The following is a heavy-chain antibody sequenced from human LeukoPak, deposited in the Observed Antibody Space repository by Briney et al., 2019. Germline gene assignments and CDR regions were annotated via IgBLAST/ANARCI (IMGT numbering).Heavy chain of an antibody. CDR3: ARDCRGSTSCYMTAFDI. D-gene: IGHD2-2*02. CDR2: INPSGGST. Sequence: VASVKVSCKASGYTFTSYYMHWVRQAPGQGLEWMGIINPSGGSTSYAQKFQGRVTMTRDTSTSTVYMELSSLRSEYTAVYYCARDCRGSTSCYMTAFDIWGQGTMVTVSS. J-gene: IGHJ3*02. CDR1: GYTFTSYY. V-gene: IGHV1-46*01.